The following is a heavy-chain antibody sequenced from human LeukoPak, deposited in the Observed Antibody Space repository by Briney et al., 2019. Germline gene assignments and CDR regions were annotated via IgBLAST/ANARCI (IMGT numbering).Heavy chain of an antibody. V-gene: IGHV3-30*03. D-gene: IGHD5-24*01. CDR3: AREMATITDY. CDR2: ISYDGSNK. CDR1: GFTFSNYG. J-gene: IGHJ4*02. Sequence: GGSLRLSCAASGFTFSNYGMHWVRQAPGKGLEWVAVISYDGSNKYYADSVKGRFTISRDNSKNTLYLQMNSLRAEDTAVYYCAREMATITDYWGQGTLVTVSS.